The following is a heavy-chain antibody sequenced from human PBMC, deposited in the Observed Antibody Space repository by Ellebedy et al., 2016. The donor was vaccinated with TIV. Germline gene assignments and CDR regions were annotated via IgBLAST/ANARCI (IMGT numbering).Heavy chain of an antibody. J-gene: IGHJ6*02. CDR2: IYHSGST. CDR3: ARDDVVVVTAIRDYYYYYGMDV. Sequence: SETLPLTXAVSGGSISSSNWWSWVRQPPGKGLEWIGEIYHSGSTNYNPSLKSRVTISVDKSKNQFSLKLSSVTAADTAVYYCARDDVVVVTAIRDYYYYYGMDVWGQGTTVTVSS. D-gene: IGHD2-21*02. V-gene: IGHV4-4*02. CDR1: GGSISSSNW.